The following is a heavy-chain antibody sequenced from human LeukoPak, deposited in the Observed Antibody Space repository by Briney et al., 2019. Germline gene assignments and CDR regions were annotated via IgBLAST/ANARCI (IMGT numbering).Heavy chain of an antibody. V-gene: IGHV4-59*08. CDR3: ARHFTYYYDSSGYPRDAFDI. J-gene: IGHJ3*02. Sequence: SETLSLTCTVSGGSISGYYWSWIRQSPGKGLVWIGYIYYSGSTNYNPSLKCRVTISIDMSRNQFSLKLSSVTAADTALYYCARHFTYYYDSSGYPRDAFDIWGQGTTVTVSS. D-gene: IGHD3-22*01. CDR1: GGSISGYY. CDR2: IYYSGST.